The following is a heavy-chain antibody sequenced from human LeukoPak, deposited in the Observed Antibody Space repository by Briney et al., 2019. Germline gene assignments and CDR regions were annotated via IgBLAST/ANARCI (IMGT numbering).Heavy chain of an antibody. CDR1: GFTLSDYY. D-gene: IGHD3-10*01. V-gene: IGHV3-11*01. Sequence: PGGSLRLSCAASGFTLSDYYMTWIRQSPAKGLEWVSYISGGGTTYYADSVKGRFYISRDNANNSLYLQMNSLRGDDTAVYYCARATFGEWLLDYWGQGTLVTVSS. J-gene: IGHJ4*02. CDR3: ARATFGEWLLDY. CDR2: ISGGGTT.